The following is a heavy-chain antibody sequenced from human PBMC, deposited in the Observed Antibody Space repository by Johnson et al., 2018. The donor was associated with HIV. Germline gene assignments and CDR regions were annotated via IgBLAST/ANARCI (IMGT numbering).Heavy chain of an antibody. CDR3: AKDPPPNYNFWSGYPRSDAFDI. CDR2: ISGSGGST. D-gene: IGHD3-3*01. J-gene: IGHJ3*02. V-gene: IGHV3-23*04. CDR1: GFTFSSYA. Sequence: VRLVESGGGLVQPGGSLRLSCAASGFTFSSYAMSWVRQAPGKGLEWVSAISGSGGSTYYAHSVKGRFTISRDNSKNTLYLQMNSLRAEDTAVYYCAKDPPPNYNFWSGYPRSDAFDIWGQGTMVTVSS.